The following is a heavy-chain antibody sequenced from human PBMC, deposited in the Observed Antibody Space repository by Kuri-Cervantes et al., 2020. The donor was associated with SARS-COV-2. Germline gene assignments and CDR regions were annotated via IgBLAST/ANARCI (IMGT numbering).Heavy chain of an antibody. D-gene: IGHD6-13*01. CDR1: GYTLTELS. CDR3: ATIAAAGTHPARDNHSYYFDC. CDR2: FDPEDGET. Sequence: ASVKVSCKVSGYTLTELSMHWVRQAPGKGLEWMGGFDPEDGETIYAQKFQGRVTMTEDTSTDTAYMELSSLRSEDTAVYYCATIAAAGTHPARDNHSYYFDCWGQGTLVTDSS. V-gene: IGHV1-24*01. J-gene: IGHJ4*02.